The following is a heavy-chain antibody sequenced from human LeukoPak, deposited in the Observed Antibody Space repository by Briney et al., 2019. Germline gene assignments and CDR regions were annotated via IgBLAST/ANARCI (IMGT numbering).Heavy chain of an antibody. D-gene: IGHD3-10*01. Sequence: GGSLRLSCAASGFTFSSYGMHWVRQAPGKGLEWVAFIRYDGSNKYYADSVKGRFTISRDNSKNTLYLQMNSLRAEDTAVYYCAKDLYTRFGELGGWGQGTLVTVSS. CDR2: IRYDGSNK. J-gene: IGHJ4*02. V-gene: IGHV3-30*02. CDR3: AKDLYTRFGELGG. CDR1: GFTFSSYG.